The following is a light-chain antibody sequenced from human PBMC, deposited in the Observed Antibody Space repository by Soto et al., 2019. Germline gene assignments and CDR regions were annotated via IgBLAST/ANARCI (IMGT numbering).Light chain of an antibody. Sequence: EIVLTQSPATLSLSPGERGTLSCRASQSVSSYLAWYQQQPGQAPRLLIYDASKRATGIPARFSGSGSGTDFTLTISSLEPEDFAVYYCQQRSNFMYTFGQGTKLEIK. V-gene: IGKV3-11*01. CDR1: QSVSSY. CDR2: DAS. CDR3: QQRSNFMYT. J-gene: IGKJ2*01.